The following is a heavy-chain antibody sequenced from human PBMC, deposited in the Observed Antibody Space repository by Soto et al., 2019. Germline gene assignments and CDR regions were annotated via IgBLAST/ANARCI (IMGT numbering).Heavy chain of an antibody. V-gene: IGHV1-18*04. CDR3: VRGGGGGLFDP. D-gene: IGHD2-15*01. J-gene: IGHJ5*02. CDR1: GYTFTSYN. CDR2: ISAYSGNT. Sequence: GASVKVSCKASGYTFTSYNINWVRQAPGQGREWMGWISAYSGNTNYAQKLQGRVTMTTDTSMSTAYMELMSLTAEDTAIYYCVRGGGGGLFDPWGQGTMVTVSS.